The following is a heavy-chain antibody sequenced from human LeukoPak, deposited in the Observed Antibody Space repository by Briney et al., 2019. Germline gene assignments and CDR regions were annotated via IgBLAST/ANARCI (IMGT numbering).Heavy chain of an antibody. J-gene: IGHJ3*02. CDR3: ARRKYQLLSAFDI. CDR2: IYPGDSDT. CDR1: GYTFSSYW. V-gene: IGHV5-51*01. Sequence: PGESLKISCKGAGYTFSSYWIGWVRPMPGKGLEWMGSIYPGDSDTRYSPSFQGQVTFSADESISTAYLRWSRLEASDTAIYYCARRKYQLLSAFDIWGQGTMVTVSS. D-gene: IGHD2-2*01.